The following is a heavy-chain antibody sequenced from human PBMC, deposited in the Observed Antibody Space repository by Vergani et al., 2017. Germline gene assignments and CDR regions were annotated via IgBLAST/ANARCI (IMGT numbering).Heavy chain of an antibody. CDR3: ASVLIKPQLEVDYYYNGMHV. CDR1: GGTFSSYT. Sequence: QFQLVQSGAEVKKPGSSVTVSCQAPGGTFSSYTISWVRQAPGQGLEWMGRIIPILGIANYAQKFQGRVTITADKPTSTAYMELSSLRSEDTAVYYCASVLIKPQLEVDYYYNGMHVGGQGTTVTVSS. D-gene: IGHD3-16*01. V-gene: IGHV1-69*02. J-gene: IGHJ6*02. CDR2: IIPILGIA.